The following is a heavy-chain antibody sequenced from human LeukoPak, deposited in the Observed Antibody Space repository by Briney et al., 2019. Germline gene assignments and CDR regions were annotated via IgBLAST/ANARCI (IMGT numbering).Heavy chain of an antibody. CDR2: MNPNSGNA. D-gene: IGHD6-19*01. V-gene: IGHV1-8*01. Sequence: ASVKVSCKASGYTFTSCDINWVRQATGQGLEWMGWMNPNSGNAGYGQSFQGRITMTRDVSIGTAYMELSNLTSEDTAIYYCTRGSSGRRDNWGQGTLVTVSA. J-gene: IGHJ4*02. CDR3: TRGSSGRRDN. CDR1: GYTFTSCD.